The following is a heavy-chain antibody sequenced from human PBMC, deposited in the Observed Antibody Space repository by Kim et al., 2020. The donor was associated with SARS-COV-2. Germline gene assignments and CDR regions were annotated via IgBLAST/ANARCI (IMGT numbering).Heavy chain of an antibody. D-gene: IGHD4-17*01. CDR3: ARETTVFWFDP. Sequence: KYYAESVTGRFTISRDNSKNTLYLQMNSLRAEDTAVYYCARETTVFWFDPWGQGTLGTVSS. CDR2: K. J-gene: IGHJ5*02. V-gene: IGHV3-33*01.